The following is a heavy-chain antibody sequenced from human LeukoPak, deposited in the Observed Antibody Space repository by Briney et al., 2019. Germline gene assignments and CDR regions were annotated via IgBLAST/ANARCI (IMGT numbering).Heavy chain of an antibody. CDR1: GFTFNNTW. CDR2: IYSGGST. D-gene: IGHD1-26*01. Sequence: GGSLRLSCAASGFTFNNTWMSWVRQAPGKGLEWVSVIYSGGSTYYADSVKGRFTISRDNSKNTLYLQMNSLRAEDTAVYYCARDSVGALDYWGQGTLVTVSS. CDR3: ARDSVGALDY. V-gene: IGHV3-53*01. J-gene: IGHJ4*02.